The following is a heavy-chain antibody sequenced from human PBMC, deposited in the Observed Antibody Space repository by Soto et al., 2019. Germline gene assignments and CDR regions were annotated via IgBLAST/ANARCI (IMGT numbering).Heavy chain of an antibody. CDR1: GGSISSGGYY. J-gene: IGHJ4*02. CDR2: IYYSGNT. CDR3: ARGPPLGY. Sequence: NPSETLSLTCTVSGGSISSGGYYWSWVRQHPGKGLEWIGCIYYSGNTYYKPSLKSRVTISVDTSKNQFSLKLSSVTAADTAVYYCARGPPLGYWGQGTLVTVSS. V-gene: IGHV4-31*03.